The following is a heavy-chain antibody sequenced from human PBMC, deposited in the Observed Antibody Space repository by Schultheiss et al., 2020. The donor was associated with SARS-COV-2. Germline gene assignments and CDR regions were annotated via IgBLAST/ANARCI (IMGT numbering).Heavy chain of an antibody. CDR1: GGTFSSYA. J-gene: IGHJ4*02. V-gene: IGHV1-69*04. Sequence: SVKVSCKASGGTFSSYAISWVRQAPGQGLEWMGRIIPILGIANYAQKFQGRVTITADKSTSTAYMELSSLRSEDTAVYYCARNSQHGPYSGYDSDFDYWGQGTLVTVSS. D-gene: IGHD5-12*01. CDR2: IIPILGIA. CDR3: ARNSQHGPYSGYDSDFDY.